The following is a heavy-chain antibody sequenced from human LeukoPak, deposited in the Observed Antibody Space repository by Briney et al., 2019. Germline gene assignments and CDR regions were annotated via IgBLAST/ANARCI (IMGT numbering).Heavy chain of an antibody. CDR1: GGSISSYY. D-gene: IGHD6-13*01. J-gene: IGHJ4*02. CDR3: ARGSLPTGIAAPTYFDY. CDR2: IYYSGST. V-gene: IGHV4-59*01. Sequence: SETLSLTCTVSGGSISSYYWSWIRQPPGKGLEWIGYIYYSGSTNYNPSLKSRVTISVDTSKNQFSLKLSSVTAADTAVYYCARGSLPTGIAAPTYFDYWGQGTLVTVSS.